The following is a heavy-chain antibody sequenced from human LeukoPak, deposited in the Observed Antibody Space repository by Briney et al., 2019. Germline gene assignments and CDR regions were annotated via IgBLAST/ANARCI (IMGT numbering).Heavy chain of an antibody. CDR2: IIPILGIA. D-gene: IGHD3-10*01. CDR1: GGTFTIYA. Sequence: GASVKVSCKASGGTFTIYAISWVRQAPGQGLEWMGRIIPILGIANYAQKFQGRVTVTADKSTSTAYMELSSLRSEDTAVYYCARGTTMVREDFDYWGQGTLVSVSS. V-gene: IGHV1-69*10. J-gene: IGHJ4*02. CDR3: ARGTTMVREDFDY.